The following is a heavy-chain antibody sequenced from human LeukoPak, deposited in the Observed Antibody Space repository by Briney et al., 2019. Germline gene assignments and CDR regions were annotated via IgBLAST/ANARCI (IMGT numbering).Heavy chain of an antibody. Sequence: GGSLRLSCAASGFTFSSYWMSWVRQAPGKGLEWVANIKQDGSEKYYVDSVKGRFTISRDNAKNSLYLQMNSLRAEDTAVYYCARDSIFGATVTKYYFDYWGQGTLVTVSS. CDR1: GFTFSSYW. CDR2: IKQDGSEK. V-gene: IGHV3-7*01. CDR3: ARDSIFGATVTKYYFDY. J-gene: IGHJ4*02. D-gene: IGHD4-17*01.